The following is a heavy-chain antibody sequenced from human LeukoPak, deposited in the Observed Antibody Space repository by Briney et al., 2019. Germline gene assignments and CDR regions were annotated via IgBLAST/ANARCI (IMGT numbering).Heavy chain of an antibody. Sequence: GRSLRLSCAASGFTFDDYAMHWVRQAPGKGLEWVSGISWNSGSIGYADSVKGRFTISRDNSKNTLSLQMNGLRVEDTAVYYCAKVMPPGRIRFYSYYMDVWGKGTTVTVS. D-gene: IGHD2-15*01. V-gene: IGHV3-9*01. CDR2: ISWNSGSI. CDR1: GFTFDDYA. CDR3: AKVMPPGRIRFYSYYMDV. J-gene: IGHJ6*03.